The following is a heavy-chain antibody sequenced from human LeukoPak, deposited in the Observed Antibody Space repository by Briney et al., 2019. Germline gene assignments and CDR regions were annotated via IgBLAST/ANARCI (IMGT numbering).Heavy chain of an antibody. D-gene: IGHD6-19*01. Sequence: GGTLRLSCAASGFTFSSYGMSWVRQAPGKGLEWVSAISGSGGSTYYADSVKGRFTISRDNSKNTLYLQMNSLRAEDTAVYYCAKDRLVAGPYYYYMDVWGKGTTVTISS. V-gene: IGHV3-23*01. J-gene: IGHJ6*03. CDR3: AKDRLVAGPYYYYMDV. CDR2: ISGSGGST. CDR1: GFTFSSYG.